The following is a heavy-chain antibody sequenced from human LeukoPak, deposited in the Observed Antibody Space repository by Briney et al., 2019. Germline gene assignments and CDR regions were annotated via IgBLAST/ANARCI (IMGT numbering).Heavy chain of an antibody. CDR3: ARSMVHDAFDI. Sequence: PSETLSLTCTVSGVSISSYYWSWIRQPPGKGREGIGYIYYSGSTNYNPSLKSRVTISVDTSKNQFSLKLSSVTAADTAVYYCARSMVHDAFDIWGQGTMVTVSS. J-gene: IGHJ3*02. D-gene: IGHD3-10*01. CDR1: GVSISSYY. V-gene: IGHV4-59*08. CDR2: IYYSGST.